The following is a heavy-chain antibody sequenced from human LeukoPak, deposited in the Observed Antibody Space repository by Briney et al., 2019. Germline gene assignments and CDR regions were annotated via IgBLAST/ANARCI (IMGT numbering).Heavy chain of an antibody. Sequence: ASVKVSCKASGYTFTSYDINWVRQAPGQGLEWMGIINPSGGSTSYAQKFQGRVTITRDTSISTAYMELSSLRSEDTAVYYCARQDIVVVPAASVYYYYYMDVWGKGTTVTVSS. J-gene: IGHJ6*03. CDR2: INPSGGST. CDR3: ARQDIVVVPAASVYYYYYMDV. CDR1: GYTFTSYD. D-gene: IGHD2-2*01. V-gene: IGHV1-8*03.